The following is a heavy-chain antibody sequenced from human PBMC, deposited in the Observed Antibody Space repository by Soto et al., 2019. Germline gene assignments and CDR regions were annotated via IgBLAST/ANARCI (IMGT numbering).Heavy chain of an antibody. Sequence: SETLSLTCAVYGGSFSGYYWSWIRQPPGKGLEWIGEINHSGSTNYNPSLKSRVTISVDTSKSQFSLKLSSVTAADTAVYYCARGLKGFSSSWFYYYYGMDVWGQGTTVTVSS. CDR2: INHSGST. V-gene: IGHV4-34*01. D-gene: IGHD6-13*01. CDR3: ARGLKGFSSSWFYYYYGMDV. J-gene: IGHJ6*02. CDR1: GGSFSGYY.